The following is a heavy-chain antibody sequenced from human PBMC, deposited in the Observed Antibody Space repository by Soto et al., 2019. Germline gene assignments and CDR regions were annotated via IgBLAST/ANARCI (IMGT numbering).Heavy chain of an antibody. Sequence: GGSLRLSCAASGFTFSSYAMSWVRQAPGKGLEWVSAISGSGGSTYYADSVKGRFTISRDNSKNTLYLQMNSLRAEDTAVYYCAKYKLAGTRHSNLVTVDYWGQGTLVTVSS. CDR1: GFTFSSYA. CDR3: AKYKLAGTRHSNLVTVDY. J-gene: IGHJ4*02. CDR2: ISGSGGST. D-gene: IGHD4-17*01. V-gene: IGHV3-23*01.